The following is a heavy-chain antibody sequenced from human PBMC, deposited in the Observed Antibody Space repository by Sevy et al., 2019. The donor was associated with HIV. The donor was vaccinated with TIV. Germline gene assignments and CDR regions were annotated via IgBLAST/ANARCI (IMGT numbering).Heavy chain of an antibody. D-gene: IGHD6-13*01. Sequence: GGSLRLSCAASGFTFSIYAMSWVRQAPGKGLEWVSAISGSGGSTYYADSVKGRFTISRDNSKNTLYLQMNSLRAEDTAVYYCANLVAAAGKRNFDYWGQGTLVTVSS. J-gene: IGHJ4*02. CDR2: ISGSGGST. V-gene: IGHV3-23*01. CDR1: GFTFSIYA. CDR3: ANLVAAAGKRNFDY.